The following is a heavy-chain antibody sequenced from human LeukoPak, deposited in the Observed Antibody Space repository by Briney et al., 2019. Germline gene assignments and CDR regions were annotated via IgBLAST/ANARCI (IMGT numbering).Heavy chain of an antibody. CDR3: ARSRAFNSGAFDP. CDR1: GASVSSASY. Sequence: SETLSLTCTVSGASVSSASYWTWIRQPPGKGVEWIAHIYNGVNTNYNPSLKSRVSISVGTSKNQFSLRLNSVTAADTAVYYCARSRAFNSGAFDPWGQGSLVTVSS. CDR2: IYNGVNT. J-gene: IGHJ5*02. D-gene: IGHD1-26*01. V-gene: IGHV4-61*01.